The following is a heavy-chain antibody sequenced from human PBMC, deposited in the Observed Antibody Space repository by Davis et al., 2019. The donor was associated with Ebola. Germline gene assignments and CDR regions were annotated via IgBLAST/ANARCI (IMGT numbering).Heavy chain of an antibody. CDR3: AKAGGSSRGNTYYYYGMDV. D-gene: IGHD2-15*01. Sequence: SETLSLTCAVYGGSFSGYYWSWIRQPPGKGLEWIGEINHSGSTNYNPSLKSRVTISVDTSKNQFSLKLSSVTAADTAVYYCAKAGGSSRGNTYYYYGMDVWGQGTTVTVSS. J-gene: IGHJ6*02. V-gene: IGHV4-34*01. CDR2: INHSGST. CDR1: GGSFSGYY.